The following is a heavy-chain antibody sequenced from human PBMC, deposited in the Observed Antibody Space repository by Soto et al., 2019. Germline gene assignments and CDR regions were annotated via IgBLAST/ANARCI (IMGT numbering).Heavy chain of an antibody. CDR1: GYTFTSYG. J-gene: IGHJ4*02. CDR2: ISAYNGNT. Sequence: ASVKVSCKASGYTFTSYGISWVRQAPGQGLEWIGWISAYNGNTNYAQKLQGRVTMTTDTSTSTAYMKLRSLRSDDTAVYYCARDMASWYYDSSGYTLAYWGQGTLVTVSS. CDR3: ARDMASWYYDSSGYTLAY. D-gene: IGHD3-22*01. V-gene: IGHV1-18*01.